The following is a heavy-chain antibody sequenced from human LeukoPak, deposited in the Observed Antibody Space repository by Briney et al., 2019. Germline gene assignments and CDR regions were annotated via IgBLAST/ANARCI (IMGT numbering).Heavy chain of an antibody. J-gene: IGHJ4*02. Sequence: GGSLRLSCAASRFTVSSNYVNWVRQAPGKGLEWVSVIYTNGATYYADSVKGRFTISRDNSKNTLYLQMNSLRADDTAVYYCARGYCSGSSCYPGLYWGQGSLVTVSS. CDR2: IYTNGAT. CDR1: RFTVSSNY. V-gene: IGHV3-66*02. D-gene: IGHD2-15*01. CDR3: ARGYCSGSSCYPGLY.